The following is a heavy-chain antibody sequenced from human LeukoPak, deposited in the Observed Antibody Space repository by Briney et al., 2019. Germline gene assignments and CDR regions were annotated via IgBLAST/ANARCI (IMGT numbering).Heavy chain of an antibody. J-gene: IGHJ4*02. CDR2: ISSSSNKV. V-gene: IGHV3-48*01. CDR1: GFAISDYR. Sequence: GGSLRLSCAACGFAISDYRMNWVGQVRGKGLEWVSYISSSSNKVYYADSVKGRFTISRDNAKNSLFLQMNSLRADDTAVYYCARNFYCGGDCAISYFDYWGQGTLVTVSS. CDR3: ARNFYCGGDCAISYFDY. D-gene: IGHD2-21*02.